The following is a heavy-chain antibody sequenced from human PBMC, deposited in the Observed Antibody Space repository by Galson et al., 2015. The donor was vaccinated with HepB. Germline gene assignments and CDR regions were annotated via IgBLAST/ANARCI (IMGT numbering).Heavy chain of an antibody. CDR1: AYTLTTYA. V-gene: IGHV1-3*01. D-gene: IGHD2-15*01. Sequence: SVKVSCKASAYTLTTYAMHWVRQAPGQALEWKGWISAIGNTRYSQRVQGRVAITRDTSANTVYLELSSLRSEDTGVYYCARYCSDGNCNFRPDGFDIWGQGTMVTVSS. J-gene: IGHJ3*02. CDR3: ARYCSDGNCNFRPDGFDI. CDR2: ISAIGNT.